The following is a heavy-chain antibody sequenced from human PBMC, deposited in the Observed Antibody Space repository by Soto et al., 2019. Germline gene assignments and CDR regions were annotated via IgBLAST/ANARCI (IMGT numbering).Heavy chain of an antibody. D-gene: IGHD3-9*01. CDR2: IYYSGST. V-gene: IGHV4-61*01. CDR3: ARGPRRYDILTGYYPSGMDV. Sequence: NPSETLSLTCTVSGGSVSSGSYYWSWIRQPPGKGLEWIGYIYYSGSTNYNPSLKSRVTISVDTSKNQFSLKLSSVTAADTAVYYCARGPRRYDILTGYYPSGMDVWGQGTTVTVSS. CDR1: GGSVSSGSYY. J-gene: IGHJ6*02.